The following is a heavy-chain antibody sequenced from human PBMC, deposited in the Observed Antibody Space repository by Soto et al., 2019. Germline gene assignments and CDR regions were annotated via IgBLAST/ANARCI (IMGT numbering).Heavy chain of an antibody. Sequence: EVQLVESGGGLVTPGGSLTLSCAASGFSFSPAWMNWVRQAPGKGMEWVGLIKSKGGGGTADYAAPVKGRFIISTDDSTNTISLQMNSLKPAYTALYYFICQHDFYSGRAVWCQGTTVTVSS. V-gene: IGHV3-15*07. CDR3: ICQHDFYSGRAV. CDR2: IKSKGGGGTA. D-gene: IGHD2-21*01. J-gene: IGHJ6*02. CDR1: GFSFSPAW.